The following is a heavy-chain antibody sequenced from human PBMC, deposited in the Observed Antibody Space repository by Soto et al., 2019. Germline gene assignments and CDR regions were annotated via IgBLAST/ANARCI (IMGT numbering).Heavy chain of an antibody. V-gene: IGHV4-34*01. CDR1: GWTFSGYY. J-gene: IGHJ6*03. D-gene: IGHD2-15*01. CDR3: ARLEVVVAARYYYYYYMDV. CDR2: IKYSGST. Sequence: SETLSLTCAVYGWTFSGYYWSWIRQPPGKGLEWIGEIKYSGSTNYNPSLKSRVTISVDTSKNQFSLKLSSVTAADTAVYYCARLEVVVAARYYYYYYMDVWGKGTTVTVSS.